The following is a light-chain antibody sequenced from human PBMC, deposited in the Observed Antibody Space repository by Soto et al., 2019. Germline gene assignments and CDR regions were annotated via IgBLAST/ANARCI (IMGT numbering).Light chain of an antibody. V-gene: IGLV1-44*01. CDR1: RSNIGSNT. CDR3: AAWDDSLPNVV. CDR2: SNN. J-gene: IGLJ2*01. Sequence: QSVLTQPPSASGTPGQRVTISCSGSRSNIGSNTLNWYQQLPGTAPKLLIYSNNQRPSGVPDRFSGSKSGTSASLAISGLQSEDAADYYCAAWDDSLPNVVFGGGTQLTVL.